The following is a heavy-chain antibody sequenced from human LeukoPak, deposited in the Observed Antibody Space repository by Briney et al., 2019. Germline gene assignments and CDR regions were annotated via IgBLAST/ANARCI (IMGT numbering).Heavy chain of an antibody. D-gene: IGHD6-19*01. V-gene: IGHV5-51*01. J-gene: IGHJ5*02. CDR3: ARHEYSSGWYSWFDP. Sequence: GESLKISCQGSGYSFTSYWIGWVRQMPGKGLEWMGIIYPGDSDTRYSPSFQGQVTISADKSISTAYLQWSSLKASDTAMYYCARHEYSSGWYSWFDPWGQGTLVTVS. CDR1: GYSFTSYW. CDR2: IYPGDSDT.